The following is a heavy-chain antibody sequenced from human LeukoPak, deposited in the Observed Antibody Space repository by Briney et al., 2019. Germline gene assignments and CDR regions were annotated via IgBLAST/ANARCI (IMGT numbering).Heavy chain of an antibody. CDR2: INANSGGT. D-gene: IGHD6-19*01. J-gene: IGHJ3*01. CDR1: GLIFTGYY. Sequence: GASVKVSCKASGLIFTGYYMHWVRQAPGQGLEWMGCINANSGGTNYAQKFQGRVTMTRDTSISTAYMDLSRLRSDDTAVYYCARDHPYSSGWYGRVEALDLWGQGTTVTVSS. V-gene: IGHV1-2*02. CDR3: ARDHPYSSGWYGRVEALDL.